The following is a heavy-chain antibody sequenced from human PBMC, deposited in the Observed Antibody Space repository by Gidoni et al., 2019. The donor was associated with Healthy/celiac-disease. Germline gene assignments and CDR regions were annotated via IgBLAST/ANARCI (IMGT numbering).Heavy chain of an antibody. CDR1: GFSLSTSGVG. Sequence: QITLKESGPTLVKPTQTLTLTCTFSGFSLSTSGVGVGWIRQPPGKALEWLALIYWNDDKRYSPSLKSRLTITKDTSKNQVVLTMTNMDPVDTATYYCAHRQVWGTGYSYGSAHFGFDYWGQGTLVTVSS. CDR3: AHRQVWGTGYSYGSAHFGFDY. CDR2: IYWNDDK. J-gene: IGHJ4*02. V-gene: IGHV2-5*01. D-gene: IGHD5-18*01.